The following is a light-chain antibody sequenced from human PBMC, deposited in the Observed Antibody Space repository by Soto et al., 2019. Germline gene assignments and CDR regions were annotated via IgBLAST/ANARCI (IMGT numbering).Light chain of an antibody. J-gene: IGKJ4*01. CDR3: QQRSNWPLT. CDR1: QSVSSL. V-gene: IGKV3-11*01. Sequence: EIVLTQSPATLSLSPGERATLSCRASQSVSSLLAWYQQKPGQAPRLLIYDASSRATGIPTRFSGSGSGTDFTLTIGSLEPEDFAVYYGQQRSNWPLTFGGGTKVEIK. CDR2: DAS.